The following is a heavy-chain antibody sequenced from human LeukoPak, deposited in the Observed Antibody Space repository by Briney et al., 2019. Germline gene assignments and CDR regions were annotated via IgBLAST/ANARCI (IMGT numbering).Heavy chain of an antibody. V-gene: IGHV1-2*02. D-gene: IGHD2-2*01. CDR1: GYTFTGYY. CDR3: ARAARHCTSSSCYSFYLDS. Sequence: ASVKVSCKASGYTFTGYYIHWVRQAPGQGLDWMGWINPNSGDTKYAQKFQGRVTMTRDTSITTAYMELSRLRSDDAAVYYCARAARHCTSSSCYSFYLDSWGQGTLVTISS. J-gene: IGHJ4*02. CDR2: INPNSGDT.